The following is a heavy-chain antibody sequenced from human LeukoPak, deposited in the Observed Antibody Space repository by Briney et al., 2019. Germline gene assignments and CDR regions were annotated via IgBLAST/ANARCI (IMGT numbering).Heavy chain of an antibody. J-gene: IGHJ4*02. D-gene: IGHD6-13*01. Sequence: PSETLSLTCTVSGGSISSYYWSWIRQPPGKGLECIGYIYYSGSTNYNPSLKSRVTISVDTSKNQFSLKLSSVTAADTAVYYCARVSRPIAAAKFDYSGQGTLVTVSS. CDR1: GGSISSYY. CDR2: IYYSGST. V-gene: IGHV4-59*01. CDR3: ARVSRPIAAAKFDY.